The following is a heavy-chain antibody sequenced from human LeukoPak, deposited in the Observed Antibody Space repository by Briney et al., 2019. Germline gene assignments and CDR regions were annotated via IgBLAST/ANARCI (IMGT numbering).Heavy chain of an antibody. V-gene: IGHV1-18*01. D-gene: IGHD2-15*01. CDR1: GSTFGSYT. Sequence: ASVKVSCEASGSTFGSYTIAWIRQAPGQGLEWMGWGTTIYARHLQGRVTMTTDTSTSTAYLEVRSLTSDDTAVYYCATIVVGPTGYFDYWGQGTLVTVSS. CDR3: ATIVVGPTGYFDY. CDR2: GTT. J-gene: IGHJ4*02.